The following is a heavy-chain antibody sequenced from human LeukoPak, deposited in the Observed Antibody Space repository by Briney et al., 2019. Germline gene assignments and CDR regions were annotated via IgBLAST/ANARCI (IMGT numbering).Heavy chain of an antibody. D-gene: IGHD4-17*01. V-gene: IGHV3-9*01. CDR1: GFTFDDYA. CDR2: ISWNSGSI. Sequence: GGSLRLSCAASGFTFDDYAMHWVRQAPGKGLERVSGISWNSGSIGYADSVKGRFTISRDNAKNSLYLQMNSLRAEDTALYYCAKDSYGDYSWYFDYWGQGTLVTVSS. J-gene: IGHJ4*02. CDR3: AKDSYGDYSWYFDY.